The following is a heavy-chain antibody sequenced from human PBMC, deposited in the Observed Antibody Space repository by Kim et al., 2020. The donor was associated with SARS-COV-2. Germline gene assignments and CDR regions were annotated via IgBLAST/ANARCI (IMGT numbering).Heavy chain of an antibody. J-gene: IGHJ4*02. CDR1: GGSFSGYY. Sequence: SETLSLTCAVYGGSFSGYYWSWIRQPPGKGLEWIGEINHSGSTNYNPSLKSRVTISVDTSKNQFSLKLSSVTAADTAVYYCARHPSRFIGFDYWGQGTLVTVSS. CDR3: ARHPSRFIGFDY. V-gene: IGHV4-34*01. D-gene: IGHD2-15*01. CDR2: INHSGST.